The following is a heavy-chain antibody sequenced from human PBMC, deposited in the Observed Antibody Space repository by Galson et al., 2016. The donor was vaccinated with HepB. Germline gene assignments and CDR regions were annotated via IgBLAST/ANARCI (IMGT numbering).Heavy chain of an antibody. CDR2: MNPNSGNT. D-gene: IGHD3-16*01. CDR1: GYTFTRHD. J-gene: IGHJ3*02. Sequence: SVKVSCKASGYTFTRHDINWVRQATGQGLEWMGWMNPNSGNTGYAQNFQGSVTMTRNTSISTAYMELSSLRSEDTAVYYCVREMITFGGIDAFDIWGQGTMVTVS. V-gene: IGHV1-8*01. CDR3: VREMITFGGIDAFDI.